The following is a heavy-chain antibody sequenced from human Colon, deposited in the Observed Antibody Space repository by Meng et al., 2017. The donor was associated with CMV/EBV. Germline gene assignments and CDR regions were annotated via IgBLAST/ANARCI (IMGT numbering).Heavy chain of an antibody. CDR3: ARGAVAARPVIRNFDY. D-gene: IGHD6-6*01. Sequence: GGSLRLSCAASGFTFSDYYMSWIRQAPGKGLEWVSYISSSGSTIYYADSVKGRFTISRDNAKNSLYLQMNSLRAEDTAVYYCARGAVAARPVIRNFDYWGQGTLVTVSS. J-gene: IGHJ4*02. CDR1: GFTFSDYY. CDR2: ISSSGSTI. V-gene: IGHV3-11*01.